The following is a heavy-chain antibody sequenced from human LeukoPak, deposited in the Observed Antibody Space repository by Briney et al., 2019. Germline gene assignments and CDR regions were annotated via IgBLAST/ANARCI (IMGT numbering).Heavy chain of an antibody. J-gene: IGHJ4*02. CDR1: GGSFSGYY. CDR3: ARGPVAEYCSGGSCYSEGFDFDY. CDR2: INHSGST. V-gene: IGHV4-34*01. D-gene: IGHD2-15*01. Sequence: PSETLSLTCAVYGGSFSGYYWSWIRQPPGKGLEWIGEINHSGSTNYNPSLKSQVTISVDTSKNQFSLKLSSVTAADTAVYYCARGPVAEYCSGGSCYSEGFDFDYWGQGTLVTVSS.